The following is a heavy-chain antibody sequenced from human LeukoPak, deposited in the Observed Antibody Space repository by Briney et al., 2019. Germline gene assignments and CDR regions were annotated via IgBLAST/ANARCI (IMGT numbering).Heavy chain of an antibody. D-gene: IGHD3-3*01. V-gene: IGHV3-23*01. J-gene: IGHJ4*02. CDR2: ISGSGDST. CDR3: AKGDAEWGERYFDY. CDR1: AITFRSYA. Sequence: GGSMRLSCAASAITFRSYAMSWVRQAPGKGLEWASAISGSGDSTSYADSVKGRFTISRDNSKNTLYLQMNSLRAEDTAVYYCAKGDAEWGERYFDYWGQGIVVTVSS.